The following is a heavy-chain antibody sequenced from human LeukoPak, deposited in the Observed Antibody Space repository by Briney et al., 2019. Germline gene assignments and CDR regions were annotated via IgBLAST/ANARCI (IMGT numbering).Heavy chain of an antibody. V-gene: IGHV1-18*01. J-gene: IGHJ4*02. CDR3: ARPGIAVAGGYYFDY. CDR1: GYTFTSYG. Sequence: ASVKVSCKASGYTFTSYGISWVRQAPGQGLEWMGWISAYNGNTNYAQKLQGRVTVTTDTSTSTAYMELRSLRSDDTAVYYCARPGIAVAGGYYFDYWGQGTLVTVSS. D-gene: IGHD6-19*01. CDR2: ISAYNGNT.